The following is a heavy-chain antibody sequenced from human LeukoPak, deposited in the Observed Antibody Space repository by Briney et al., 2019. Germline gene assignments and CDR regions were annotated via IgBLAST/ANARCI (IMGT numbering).Heavy chain of an antibody. CDR2: ISYDGSNK. Sequence: GGSLRLSCAASGFPFSSYAMHWVRQAPGKGLEWVAVISYDGSNKYYADSVKGRFTISRDNSKNTLYLQMNSLRAEDTAVYYCARDGIAAAVRAFDIWGQGTMVTVSS. CDR3: ARDGIAAAVRAFDI. CDR1: GFPFSSYA. V-gene: IGHV3-30-3*01. D-gene: IGHD6-13*01. J-gene: IGHJ3*02.